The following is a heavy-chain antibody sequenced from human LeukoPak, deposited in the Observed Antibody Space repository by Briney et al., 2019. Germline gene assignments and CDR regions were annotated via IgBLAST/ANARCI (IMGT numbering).Heavy chain of an antibody. Sequence: VSVKVSCKASGYTFTGYYLHWVRQAPGQGLEWMGWINPNSGGTNYAQRFQGRISMTRDTSISTAYMELNRLRSDDTAVYYCATSHYWGQGTLVTVSS. J-gene: IGHJ4*02. CDR3: ATSHY. D-gene: IGHD3-9*01. CDR2: INPNSGGT. V-gene: IGHV1-2*02. CDR1: GYTFTGYY.